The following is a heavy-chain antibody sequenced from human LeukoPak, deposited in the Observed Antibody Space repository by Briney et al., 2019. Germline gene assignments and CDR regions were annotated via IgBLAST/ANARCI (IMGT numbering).Heavy chain of an antibody. J-gene: IGHJ4*02. CDR2: ISSCVSYI. Sequence: PGGSLTLSCAASGFTFSSYRMNWVRQAPGKGLEWVSSISSCVSYIYYADPVKGRITTSRDNATNSLYLQMNSLRVEDTAVYYCARARWLAKSYDPGTNDYWGQGTLVTVSS. D-gene: IGHD6-19*01. CDR3: ARARWLAKSYDPGTNDY. V-gene: IGHV3-21*01. CDR1: GFTFSSYR.